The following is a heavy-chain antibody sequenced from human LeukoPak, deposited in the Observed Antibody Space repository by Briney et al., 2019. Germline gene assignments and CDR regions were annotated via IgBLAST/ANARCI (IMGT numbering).Heavy chain of an antibody. CDR3: SRAYCSGGSCYFAFDAFDI. J-gene: IGHJ3*02. Sequence: GASVKVSCKASGYTFTGYYMHWVRQAPGQGLEWMGWINPNSGGTNYAQKFQGRVTMTRDTSISTAYMELSRLRSDDTAVYYCSRAYCSGGSCYFAFDAFDIWGQGTMVTVSS. CDR1: GYTFTGYY. D-gene: IGHD2-15*01. V-gene: IGHV1-2*02. CDR2: INPNSGGT.